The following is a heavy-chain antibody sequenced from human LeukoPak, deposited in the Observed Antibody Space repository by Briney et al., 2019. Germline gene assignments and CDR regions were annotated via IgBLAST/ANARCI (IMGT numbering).Heavy chain of an antibody. CDR1: GGSISSGDYY. CDR3: ARDGYCSSTSCYTSPDY. J-gene: IGHJ4*02. CDR2: IYYSGST. Sequence: SETLSLTCTVSGGSISSGDYYWSWIRQPPGKGLEWTGYIYYSGSTYYNPSLKSRVTISVDTSKNQFSLKLSSVTAADTAVYYCARDGYCSSTSCYTSPDYWGQGTLVTVSS. V-gene: IGHV4-30-4*08. D-gene: IGHD2-2*02.